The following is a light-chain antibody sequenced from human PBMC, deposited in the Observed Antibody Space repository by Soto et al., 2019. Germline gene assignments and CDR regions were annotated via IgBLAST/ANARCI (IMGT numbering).Light chain of an antibody. J-gene: IGKJ5*01. Sequence: DTQLTQAPSFLSASAGDRVTITCRASQVISSYLAWYQQKPGRAPKLLIYAASTLQSGVPSRFSGSGSGTEVTLTITSLQPEDFATYDCQQLNSFPITFGQGTRLEIK. V-gene: IGKV1-9*01. CDR1: QVISSY. CDR2: AAS. CDR3: QQLNSFPIT.